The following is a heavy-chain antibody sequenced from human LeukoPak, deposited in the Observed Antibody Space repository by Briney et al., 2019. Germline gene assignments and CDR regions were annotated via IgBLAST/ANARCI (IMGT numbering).Heavy chain of an antibody. J-gene: IGHJ6*02. D-gene: IGHD2-2*01. CDR2: ISSSDNII. CDR1: GFSFSDYY. CDR3: ARRNAYCSSASCSRASYFYYGMDV. Sequence: GGSLRLSWAASGFSFSDYYMSWIRQAPGKGLEWVSYISSSDNIIYYADSVKGRFTISRDNAKNSLYLQMNSLRAEDTAVYYCARRNAYCSSASCSRASYFYYGMDVWGQGTTVTVSS. V-gene: IGHV3-11*01.